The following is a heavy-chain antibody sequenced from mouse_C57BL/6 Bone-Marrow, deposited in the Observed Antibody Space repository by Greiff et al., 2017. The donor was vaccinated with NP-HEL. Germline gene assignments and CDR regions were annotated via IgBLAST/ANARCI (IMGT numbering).Heavy chain of an antibody. V-gene: IGHV1-18*01. CDR2: INPNNGGT. Sequence: EVQLQQSGPELVKPGASVKIPCKASGYTFTDYNMDCVKQSHGKSLEWIGDINPNNGGTIYNQKFKGKATLTVDKSSSTAYMELRSLTSEDTAVYYCARPIYYYGSRYFDVWGTGTTVTVSS. D-gene: IGHD1-1*01. CDR3: ARPIYYYGSRYFDV. J-gene: IGHJ1*03. CDR1: GYTFTDYN.